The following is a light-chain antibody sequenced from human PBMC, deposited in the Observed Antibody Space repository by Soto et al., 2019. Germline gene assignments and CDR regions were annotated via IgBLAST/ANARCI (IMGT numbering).Light chain of an antibody. CDR1: SSNIGAGYD. J-gene: IGLJ3*02. Sequence: QSVLTQPPSVSGAPGQRVTISCTGSSSNIGAGYDVHWYQQLPRTAPKLLIYGNSNRPSGVPDRFSGSKSGTSASLAITGLQPEDEADYYCQSYDSSLSGSMVFGGGTQLTVL. CDR2: GNS. CDR3: QSYDSSLSGSMV. V-gene: IGLV1-40*01.